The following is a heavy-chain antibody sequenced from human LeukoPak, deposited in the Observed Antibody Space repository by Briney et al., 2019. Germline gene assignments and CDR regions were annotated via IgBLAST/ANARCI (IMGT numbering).Heavy chain of an antibody. CDR1: GGSLNGYY. CDR2: IHSSEGT. CDR3: ARHVYGEGMVV. D-gene: IGHD4-17*01. J-gene: IGHJ6*04. Sequence: PSETLSLTCTVSGGSLNGYYWGWIRQPPGKGLECIGYIHSSEGTAHNASLKSRLTISLDASKNQFSLTLSSVTAADTAVYYCARHVYGEGMVVWGKGTTVTVSS. V-gene: IGHV4-59*08.